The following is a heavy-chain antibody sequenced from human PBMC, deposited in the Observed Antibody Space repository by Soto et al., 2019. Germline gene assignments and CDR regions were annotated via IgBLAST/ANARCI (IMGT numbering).Heavy chain of an antibody. CDR3: AKNPLPYCGGDCYSDY. V-gene: IGHV3-66*01. CDR2: IYSGGST. J-gene: IGHJ4*02. Sequence: PGGSLRLSCAASGFTVSSNYMSWVRQAPGKGLEWVSVIYSGGSTYYADSVKGRFIISRDNSKNTLFLQINSLRAVDTAVYYCAKNPLPYCGGDCYSDYWGQGILVTVSS. D-gene: IGHD2-21*02. CDR1: GFTVSSNY.